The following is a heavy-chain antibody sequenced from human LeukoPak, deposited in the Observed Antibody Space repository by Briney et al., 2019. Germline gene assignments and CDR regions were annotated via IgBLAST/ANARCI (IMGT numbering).Heavy chain of an antibody. D-gene: IGHD5-24*01. CDR1: GFSFSAAW. CDR3: VRDGDDYNFDY. V-gene: IGHV3-7*01. CDR2: IKNDGSDK. Sequence: PGGSLRLSCEASGFSFSAAWMTWVRQAPGKGLEWVATIKNDGSDKYYVDSVKGRFTPSRDNAKNLVYLQMNSLRVEDTAAYYCVRDGDDYNFDYWGQGSLVTVSS. J-gene: IGHJ4*02.